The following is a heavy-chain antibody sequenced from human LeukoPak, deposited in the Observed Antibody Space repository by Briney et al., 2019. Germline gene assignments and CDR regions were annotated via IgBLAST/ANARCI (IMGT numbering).Heavy chain of an antibody. CDR1: GYSFIAYY. D-gene: IGHD5-24*01. V-gene: IGHV1-2*02. CDR2: INPKTGDT. Sequence: ASVKVSCKTSGYSFIAYYIHWVRQAPGQGLEWMGWINPKTGDTRYAQKLRGRVTMTRDTSVSTVYMDLSGLRSDDTAVYFCARDGYRNELDYWDRGTLVTVSS. CDR3: ARDGYRNELDY. J-gene: IGHJ4*02.